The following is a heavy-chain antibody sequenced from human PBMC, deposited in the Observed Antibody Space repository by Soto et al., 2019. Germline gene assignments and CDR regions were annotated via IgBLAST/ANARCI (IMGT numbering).Heavy chain of an antibody. Sequence: SQTPSLTCAISVDSVSSNTASWNWIRQSPSRGLEWLGRTYFRSKWYNDYAVSVKSRIIINPDTSNNQFSLQLNSVTPEDTAVYFCAKGDNLGPKTGYAFDPWGQGIMVTVSS. CDR2: TYFRSKWYN. CDR3: AKGDNLGPKTGYAFDP. CDR1: VDSVSSNTAS. D-gene: IGHD5-12*01. V-gene: IGHV6-1*01. J-gene: IGHJ5*02.